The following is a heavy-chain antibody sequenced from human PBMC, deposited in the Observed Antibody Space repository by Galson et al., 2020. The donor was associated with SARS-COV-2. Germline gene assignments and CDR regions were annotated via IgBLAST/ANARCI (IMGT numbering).Heavy chain of an antibody. CDR2: VYYSGST. J-gene: IGHJ4*02. Sequence: SETLSLTCTVSGGSISSYYWSWIRQSPGKGLEWIGYVYYSGSTNYNPSLKSRVTISIDTSKKQFTLNLSSVTAADTAVYYCARDAGYSNGLDYGGQGTLVTVSS. CDR1: GGSISSYY. D-gene: IGHD4-4*01. V-gene: IGHV4-59*13. CDR3: ARDAGYSNGLDY.